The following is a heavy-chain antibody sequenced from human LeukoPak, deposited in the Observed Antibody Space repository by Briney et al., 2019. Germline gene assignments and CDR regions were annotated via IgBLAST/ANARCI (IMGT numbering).Heavy chain of an antibody. CDR2: IYRSGTI. D-gene: IGHD6-13*01. CDR1: GASIYTYF. Sequence: PSETLSLTCRVSGASIYTYFWSWIRQPPGKGLEWIGNIYRSGTINYNPSLKSRVTLSIDTSKNQFSLRWSSVTDADTALYYCATHSSSWRTDAFDIWGQGAMVTVSS. CDR3: ATHSSSWRTDAFDI. J-gene: IGHJ3*02. V-gene: IGHV4-4*09.